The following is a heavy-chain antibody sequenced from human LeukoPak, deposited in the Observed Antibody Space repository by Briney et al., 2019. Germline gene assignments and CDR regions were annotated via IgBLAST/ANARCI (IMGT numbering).Heavy chain of an antibody. Sequence: ASVKVSCKASGYTFTSYDINWVRQATGQGLEWMGWMNPNSGNTGYAQKFQGRVTMTRNTSISTAYMELSSLRSEDTAVHYCASGWKYQQWMFDYWGQGTLVTVSS. V-gene: IGHV1-8*01. D-gene: IGHD2-2*01. CDR1: GYTFTSYD. CDR2: MNPNSGNT. J-gene: IGHJ4*02. CDR3: ASGWKYQQWMFDY.